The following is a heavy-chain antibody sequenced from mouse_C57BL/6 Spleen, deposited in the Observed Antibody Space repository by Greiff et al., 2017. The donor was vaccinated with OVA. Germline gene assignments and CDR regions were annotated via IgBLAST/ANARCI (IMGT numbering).Heavy chain of an antibody. Sequence: VQLQQPGAELVKPGASVKLSCKASGYTFTSYWMHWVKQRPGRGLEWLGRIDPNSGGTKYNEKFKSKATLTVDKPYSTAYMQLSSLTSEDSSVYYCARIGGYSLDYWGQGTTLTVSS. CDR3: ARIGGYSLDY. CDR1: GYTFTSYW. D-gene: IGHD2-12*01. J-gene: IGHJ2*01. CDR2: IDPNSGGT. V-gene: IGHV1-72*01.